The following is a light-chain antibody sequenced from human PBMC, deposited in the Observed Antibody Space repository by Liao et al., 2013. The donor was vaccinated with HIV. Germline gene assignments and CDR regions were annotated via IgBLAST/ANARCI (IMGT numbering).Light chain of an antibody. CDR2: HGI. CDR1: NIGRES. CDR3: QVWDRSGSHPNV. V-gene: IGLV3-21*04. J-gene: IGLJ1*01. Sequence: SYVLTQPPSVSVAPGKPALLPCGGDNIGRESVHWYQQRSGQAPVLVMYHGIDRPSGISARFSGSNFDNTATLIIGRVEAGDEADYYCQVWDRSGSHPNVFGPGTKLTVL.